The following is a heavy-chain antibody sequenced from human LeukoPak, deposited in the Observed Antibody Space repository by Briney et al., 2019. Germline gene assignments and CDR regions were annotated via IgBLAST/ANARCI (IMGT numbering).Heavy chain of an antibody. CDR2: ISSSSSYI. D-gene: IGHD6-13*01. Sequence: PGGSLRLSCAASGFTFTNYAVSWVRQAPGKGLEWVSSISSSSSYIYYADSVKGRFTISRDNAKNSLYLQMNSLRAEDTAVYYCARRHSSSWYLGYWGQGTLVTVSS. CDR1: GFTFTNYA. CDR3: ARRHSSSWYLGY. J-gene: IGHJ4*02. V-gene: IGHV3-21*01.